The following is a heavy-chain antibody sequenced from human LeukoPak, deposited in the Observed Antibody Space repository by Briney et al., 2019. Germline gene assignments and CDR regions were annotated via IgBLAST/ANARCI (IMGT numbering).Heavy chain of an antibody. CDR3: ARDQMARVGAKIPGY. Sequence: PGRSLRLACAASGFTFSSYAMHGVRQAPGKGLEWVAVISYDGSNKYYADSVKGRFTISRDNSKNTLYLQMNSLRAEDTAVYYCARDQMARVGAKIPGYWGQGTLVTVSS. J-gene: IGHJ4*02. CDR1: GFTFSSYA. V-gene: IGHV3-30*04. CDR2: ISYDGSNK. D-gene: IGHD1-26*01.